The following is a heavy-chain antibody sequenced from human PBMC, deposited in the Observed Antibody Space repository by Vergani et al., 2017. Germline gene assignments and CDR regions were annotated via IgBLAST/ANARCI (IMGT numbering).Heavy chain of an antibody. CDR1: GFTFSTYS. CDR3: ARYYDSGH. V-gene: IGHV3-21*01. CDR2: ISGRSDYI. D-gene: IGHD3-10*01. Sequence: EVQLVESGGGLVKPGGSLRLSCAASGFTFSTYSINWVRQAPGKGLQWVASISGRSDYIYYADSVKGRFTVSRDNAKNSAYLQMNSLRVDDTAVYYCARYYDSGHWGRGTLVIVSS. J-gene: IGHJ4*02.